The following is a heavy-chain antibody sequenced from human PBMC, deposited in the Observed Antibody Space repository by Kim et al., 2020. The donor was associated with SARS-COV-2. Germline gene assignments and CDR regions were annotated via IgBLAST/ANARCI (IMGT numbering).Heavy chain of an antibody. V-gene: IGHV3-21*01. Sequence: LSLTCAASGFTFSSYSMNWVRQAPGKGLEWVSSISSSSSYIYYADSVKGRFTISRDNAKNSLYLQMNSLRAEDTAVYYCARPKSKDYYGSGSYSGWTDYWGQGTLVTVSS. CDR2: ISSSSSYI. J-gene: IGHJ4*02. CDR3: ARPKSKDYYGSGSYSGWTDY. CDR1: GFTFSSYS. D-gene: IGHD3-10*01.